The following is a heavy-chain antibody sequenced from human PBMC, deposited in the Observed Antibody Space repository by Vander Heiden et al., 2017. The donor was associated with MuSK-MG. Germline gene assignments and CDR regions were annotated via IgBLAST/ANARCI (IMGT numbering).Heavy chain of an antibody. CDR1: GFTFSRYA. V-gene: IGHV3-23*01. CDR3: AKDWYSSSATPINTFDY. Sequence: EVQVLESGGGLVQPGESLRLSCAASGFTFSRYAMSWVRQAPGKGLEWVSAISGSGGSTYYADSVKGRFTISRDNSKNTLYLQMNSLRAEDTAVYYCAKDWYSSSATPINTFDYWGQGTLVTVSS. CDR2: ISGSGGST. D-gene: IGHD6-13*01. J-gene: IGHJ4*02.